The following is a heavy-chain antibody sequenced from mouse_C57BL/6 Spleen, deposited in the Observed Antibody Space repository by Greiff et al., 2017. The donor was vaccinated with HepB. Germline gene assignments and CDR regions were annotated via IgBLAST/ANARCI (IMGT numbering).Heavy chain of an antibody. Sequence: QVQLQQPGAELVMPGASVKLSCKASGYTFTSYWMHWVKQRPGQGLEWIGEIDPSDSYTNYNQKFKGKSTLTVDKSYSTAYMQLSSLTSEDSAVYYCARGGLGLAWFAYWGHGTQVTDAA. V-gene: IGHV1-69*01. D-gene: IGHD4-1*01. CDR2: IDPSDSYT. CDR3: ARGGLGLAWFAY. J-gene: IGHJ3*01. CDR1: GYTFTSYW.